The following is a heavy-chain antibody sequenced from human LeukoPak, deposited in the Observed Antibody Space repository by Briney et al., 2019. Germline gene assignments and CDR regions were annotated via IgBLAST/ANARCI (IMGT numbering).Heavy chain of an antibody. V-gene: IGHV1-18*01. CDR3: ARDRPVLRYFDWLLSAASFDY. Sequence: ASVKVSCKASGYTFTSYGISWVRQAPGQGLEWMGWISAYNGNANYAQKIQGRVTMTTDTSTSTAYMELRSLRSDDTAVYYCARDRPVLRYFDWLLSAASFDYWGQGTLVTVSS. CDR1: GYTFTSYG. J-gene: IGHJ4*02. D-gene: IGHD3-9*01. CDR2: ISAYNGNA.